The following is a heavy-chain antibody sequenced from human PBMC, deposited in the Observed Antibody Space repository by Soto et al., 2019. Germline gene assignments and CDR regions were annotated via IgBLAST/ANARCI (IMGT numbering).Heavy chain of an antibody. J-gene: IGHJ6*02. V-gene: IGHV3-13*01. CDR3: ARELHGGSYGMDV. CDR1: GFTFSNYD. Sequence: EVQLVESGGGLVQPGGSLRLSCAASGFTFSNYDMHWVRQVTGKGLEWVSGITTAGDTYYLGSVKSRFTISREKAKNSFYLQMNSLSAGDTAVYYCARELHGGSYGMDVWGQGTTVTVSS. CDR2: ITTAGDT.